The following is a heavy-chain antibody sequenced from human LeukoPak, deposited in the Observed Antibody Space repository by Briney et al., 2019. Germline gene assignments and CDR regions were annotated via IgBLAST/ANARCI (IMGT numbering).Heavy chain of an antibody. J-gene: IGHJ4*02. CDR3: ATHSGFRHDF. Sequence: GGSLRLSCADSGLIFSNYWMSWVRQAPGKGLEWVANMNEDGSHVYYVGSVKGRFTISRDNAKRSLYLQMNSLRAEDTAIYYCATHSGFRHDFWGQGTLVTVSS. D-gene: IGHD5-18*01. CDR2: MNEDGSHV. V-gene: IGHV3-7*01. CDR1: GLIFSNYW.